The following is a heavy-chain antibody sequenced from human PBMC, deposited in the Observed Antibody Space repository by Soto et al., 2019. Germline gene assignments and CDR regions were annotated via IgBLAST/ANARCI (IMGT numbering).Heavy chain of an antibody. CDR1: RYTFTSYN. CDR2: INPNSGVT. CDR3: ARVLTGYDLMD. J-gene: IGHJ4*02. Sequence: ASVKVSCKTSRYTFTSYNVHWVRQAPGQGLEWMGRINPNSGVTNYAQKFQGRVTMTSDTSISTAYMELSRLRSDDTAVYYCARVLTGYDLMDWGQGTLVTVFS. D-gene: IGHD5-12*01. V-gene: IGHV1-2*06.